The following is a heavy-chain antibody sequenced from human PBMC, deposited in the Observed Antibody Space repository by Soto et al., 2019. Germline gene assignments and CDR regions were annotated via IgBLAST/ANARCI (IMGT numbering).Heavy chain of an antibody. D-gene: IGHD6-19*01. CDR1: GYTFTSYG. CDR3: ARASRIRIAVAGTGDY. V-gene: IGHV1-18*01. Sequence: QVQLVQSGAEVKKPGASVKVSCKASGYTFTSYGISWVRQAPGQGLEWMGWISAYNGNTNYAQKLQGRVTMTXXTXAXXAYMELRSLRSDDTAVYYGARASRIRIAVAGTGDYWGQGTLVTVSS. CDR2: ISAYNGNT. J-gene: IGHJ4*02.